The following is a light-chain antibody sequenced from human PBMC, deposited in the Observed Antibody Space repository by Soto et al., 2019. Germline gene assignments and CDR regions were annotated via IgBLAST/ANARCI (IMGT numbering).Light chain of an antibody. CDR1: QSITNY. J-gene: IGKJ1*01. CDR2: AAS. Sequence: IQMTQSPSSLSASVGDRVTITCRASQSITNYLNWYQQKPGRAPNLLIYAASNLQSGVPSRFSGSGSGTDFTLTISSLQPEDFATYYCQQSYSLPRTFGQGTKVVI. CDR3: QQSYSLPRT. V-gene: IGKV1-39*01.